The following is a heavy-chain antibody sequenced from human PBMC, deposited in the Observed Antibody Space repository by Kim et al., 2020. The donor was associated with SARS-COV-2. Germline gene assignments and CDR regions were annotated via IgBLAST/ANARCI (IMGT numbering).Heavy chain of an antibody. D-gene: IGHD1-26*01. V-gene: IGHV4-39*01. J-gene: IGHJ5*02. Sequence: SETLSLTCTVSGGSISSSSYYCGWIRQPPGKGLEWIGSIYYSGSTYYNPSLKSRVTISVDTSKNQFSLKLSSVTAADTAVYYCARLELEGIDPWGQGTLVTVSS. CDR3: ARLELEGIDP. CDR2: IYYSGST. CDR1: GGSISSSSYY.